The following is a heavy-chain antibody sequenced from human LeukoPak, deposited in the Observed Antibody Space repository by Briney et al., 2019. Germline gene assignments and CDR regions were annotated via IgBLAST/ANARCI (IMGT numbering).Heavy chain of an antibody. CDR1: EFTFSSYA. V-gene: IGHV3-30-3*01. CDR2: ISYDGSNK. J-gene: IGHJ5*02. CDR3: ARDAELYYDFWSGYYKGTNWFDP. D-gene: IGHD3-3*01. Sequence: PGRSLRLSCAASEFTFSSYAMHWVRQAPGKGLEWVAVISYDGSNKYYADSVKGRFTISRDNSKNTLYLQMNSLRAEDTAVYYCARDAELYYDFWSGYYKGTNWFDPWGQGTLVTVSS.